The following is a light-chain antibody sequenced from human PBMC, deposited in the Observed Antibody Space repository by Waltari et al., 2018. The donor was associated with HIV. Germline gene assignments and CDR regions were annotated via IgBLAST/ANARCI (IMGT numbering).Light chain of an antibody. CDR3: YSTDSSGNHRV. V-gene: IGLV3-10*01. CDR1: ALPTKY. J-gene: IGLJ2*01. Sequence: SYELTQPPSVSVSPGQTARITCSGDALPTKYAYWYQQKSGQAPVLVIYEDSKRSSGIPERFSGSSSGTMATLTISGAQVEDEADYYCYSTDSSGNHRVFGGGTKLTVL. CDR2: EDS.